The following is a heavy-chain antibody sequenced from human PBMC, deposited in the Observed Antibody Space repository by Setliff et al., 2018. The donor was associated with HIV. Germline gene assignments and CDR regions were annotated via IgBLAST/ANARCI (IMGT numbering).Heavy chain of an antibody. CDR3: ARPGDSGYDFRGYFDY. D-gene: IGHD5-12*01. J-gene: IGHJ4*02. CDR2: VYYSGGT. CDR1: GGSVSDTSYY. V-gene: IGHV4-39*01. Sequence: PSETLSLTCTVSGGSVSDTSYYWGWIRQPPGKGLEWLANVYYSGGTYYNPSLNSRVTMSVDTSRNQFSLKLTSVTAADTALYFCARPGDSGYDFRGYFDYWGQGKLVTVSS.